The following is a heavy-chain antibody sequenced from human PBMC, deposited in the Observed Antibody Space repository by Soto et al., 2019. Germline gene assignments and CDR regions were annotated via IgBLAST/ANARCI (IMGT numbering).Heavy chain of an antibody. CDR1: GFTFTTYW. D-gene: IGHD3-16*01. Sequence: EVHLVESGGGLVQPGGSLRLSCAASGFTFTTYWMHWVRQVPGKGLVWVSHIPEYGSTISYADSVKGRFTISRDNAKNMVYLQMNGLRAEDAAVSYCARGGVGSFDHWGQGTLVTVSS. CDR3: ARGGVGSFDH. CDR2: IPEYGSTI. V-gene: IGHV3-74*01. J-gene: IGHJ4*02.